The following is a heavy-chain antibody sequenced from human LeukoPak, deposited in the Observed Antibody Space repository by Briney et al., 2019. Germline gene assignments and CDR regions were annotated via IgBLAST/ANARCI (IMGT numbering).Heavy chain of an antibody. J-gene: IGHJ4*02. V-gene: IGHV4-31*03. D-gene: IGHD2-8*02. CDR1: GGSISSGSYY. Sequence: SETLSLTCTVSGGSISSGSYYWTWIRQYPGKGLEWIGYTHYSGSGYNNPSLKSRVTISVDTSKSQFSLKLSSVTAADTAVYYCASLRIGSFPGGDFDYWGQGTLVTVSS. CDR3: ASLRIGSFPGGDFDY. CDR2: THYSGSG.